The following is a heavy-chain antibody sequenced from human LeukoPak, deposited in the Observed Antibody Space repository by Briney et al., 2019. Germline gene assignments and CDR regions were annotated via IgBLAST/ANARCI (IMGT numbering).Heavy chain of an antibody. CDR1: GFTFSSYS. J-gene: IGHJ4*02. D-gene: IGHD2-21*02. CDR3: ARGVVTAGPSGY. CDR2: ISSSSSYI. Sequence: KPGGSLRLSCAASGFTFSSYSMNWVRQAPGKGLEWVSSISSSSSYIYYADSVKGRFTISRDNAKNSLYLQMNSLRAEDTAVYYCARGVVTAGPSGYWGQGTLVTVSS. V-gene: IGHV3-21*04.